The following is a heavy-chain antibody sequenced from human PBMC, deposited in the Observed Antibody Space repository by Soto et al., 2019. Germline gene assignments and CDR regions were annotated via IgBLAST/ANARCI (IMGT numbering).Heavy chain of an antibody. CDR2: INEDGSAK. Sequence: ESGGGLVQPGGSLRLSCAASGFTFSNQWMSWVRQAPGKGLEWVAKINEDGSAKFYVDSVRGQFTISRDNARNSLFLQMDSLRAEDTAVYHCVRDAAWSFDFWGQGTLVTVSS. D-gene: IGHD2-15*01. V-gene: IGHV3-7*01. CDR1: GFTFSNQW. CDR3: VRDAAWSFDF. J-gene: IGHJ4*02.